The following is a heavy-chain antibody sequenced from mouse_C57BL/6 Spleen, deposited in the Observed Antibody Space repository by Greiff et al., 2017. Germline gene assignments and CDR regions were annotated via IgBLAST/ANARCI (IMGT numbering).Heavy chain of an antibody. Sequence: VQLQESGAELVKPGASVKISCKASGYAFSSYWMNWVKQRPGKGLEWIGQIYPGDGDTNYNGKFKGKATLTADKSSSTAYMQLSSLTSEDSAVYFCARGLVRYYFDCWGQGTTLTVAS. V-gene: IGHV1-80*01. CDR2: IYPGDGDT. J-gene: IGHJ2*01. CDR3: ARGLVRYYFDC. CDR1: GYAFSSYW. D-gene: IGHD2-10*02.